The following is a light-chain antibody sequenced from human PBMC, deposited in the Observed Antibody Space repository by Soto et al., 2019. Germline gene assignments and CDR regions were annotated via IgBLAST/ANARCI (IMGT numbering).Light chain of an antibody. V-gene: IGLV2-14*01. J-gene: IGLJ2*01. CDR1: SSDVGGYNY. CDR2: EVS. CDR3: SSYISSSTFVV. Sequence: QSALSQPASVSGSRGRSITISCAGTSSDVGGYNYVSWYQQHPGKAPKLMISEVSNRPSGVSNRFSGSKSGNTASLTISGLQAEDEADYYCSSYISSSTFVVFGGGTKLTVL.